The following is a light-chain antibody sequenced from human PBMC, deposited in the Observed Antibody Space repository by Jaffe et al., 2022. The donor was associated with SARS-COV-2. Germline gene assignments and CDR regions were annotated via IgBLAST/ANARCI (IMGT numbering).Light chain of an antibody. J-gene: IGLJ3*02. Sequence: QSALTQPASVSGSPGQSITISCTGTSSDVGVYNYVSWYQQHPGTAPKLMIFDVSYRPSGVSNRFSGSKSGNTASLTISGLQAEDEADYYCSSYTSTNTWAFGGGTKLTVL. V-gene: IGLV2-14*03. CDR1: SSDVGVYNY. CDR2: DVS. CDR3: SSYTSTNTWA.